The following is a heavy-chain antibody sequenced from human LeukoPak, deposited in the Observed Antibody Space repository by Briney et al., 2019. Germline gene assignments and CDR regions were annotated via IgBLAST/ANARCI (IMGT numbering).Heavy chain of an antibody. V-gene: IGHV3-23*01. J-gene: IGHJ4*02. CDR1: GFTFSSYA. D-gene: IGHD5-12*01. CDR2: ISGSGGST. CDR3: AKSVIVATITDYYFDY. Sequence: GGSLRLSCAASGFTFSSYAMSWVRQAPGKGLEWVSAISGSGGSTYYADSVKGRFTISRDNSKNTLYLQMNSLRAEDTAVYYCAKSVIVATITDYYFDYWGQGTLVTVSS.